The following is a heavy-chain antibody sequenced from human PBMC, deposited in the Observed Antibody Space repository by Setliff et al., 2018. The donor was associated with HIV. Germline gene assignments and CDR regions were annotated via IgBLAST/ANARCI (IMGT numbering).Heavy chain of an antibody. J-gene: IGHJ4*02. CDR2: IRSKAYGGTT. D-gene: IGHD3-22*01. Sequence: PGGSLRLSCTASGFTFGDYAMSWVRQAPGKGLEWVGFIRSKAYGGTTEYAASVKGRFTISRDDSKSIAYLQMNSLKTEDTAVYYCTRPQHIYDDSSDDYWGQGTLVTVSS. CDR1: GFTFGDYA. V-gene: IGHV3-49*04. CDR3: TRPQHIYDDSSDDY.